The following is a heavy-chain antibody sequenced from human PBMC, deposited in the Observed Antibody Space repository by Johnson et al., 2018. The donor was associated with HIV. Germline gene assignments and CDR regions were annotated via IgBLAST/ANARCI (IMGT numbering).Heavy chain of an antibody. CDR2: IRYDGRNK. D-gene: IGHD6-6*01. J-gene: IGHJ3*01. Sequence: QVRLVESGGGVVQPGGSLRLSCAASGFTFSSYGMHWVRQAPGKGLEWVAFIRYDGRNKYYVDSVKGRFTISRDNSKNTLYLQMNSLRAEDTALYYCAKVSSASTWAHDPFDVWGQGTMVTVSS. CDR1: GFTFSSYG. V-gene: IGHV3-30*02. CDR3: AKVSSASTWAHDPFDV.